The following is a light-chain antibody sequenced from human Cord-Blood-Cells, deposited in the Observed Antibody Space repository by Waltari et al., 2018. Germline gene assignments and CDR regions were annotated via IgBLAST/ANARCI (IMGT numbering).Light chain of an antibody. CDR1: SSDVGSYNL. Sequence: QSALTQPASVSGSPGQSITISCTGTSSDVGSYNLVSWYQQHPGKAPKLMIHEGSKRPSGVSIRSSGSKSGNTASLTISGLQAEDEADYFCCSYAGSITWVFGGGTKLTVL. V-gene: IGLV2-23*01. CDR2: EGS. CDR3: CSYAGSITWV. J-gene: IGLJ3*02.